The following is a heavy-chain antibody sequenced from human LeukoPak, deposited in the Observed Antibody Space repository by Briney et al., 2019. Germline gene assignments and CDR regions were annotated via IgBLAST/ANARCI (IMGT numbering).Heavy chain of an antibody. CDR3: ARAQIPNPLLGLYY. D-gene: IGHD2-21*01. CDR2: INPNSGGT. V-gene: IGHV1-2*02. Sequence: ASVKVSCKASGYTFTGYYMHWVRQAPGQGLEWMGWINPNSGGTNYAQKFQGRVTMTRDTSISTAYMELSRLRSDDTAVYYCARAQIPNPLLGLYYWGQGTLVTVSS. J-gene: IGHJ4*02. CDR1: GYTFTGYY.